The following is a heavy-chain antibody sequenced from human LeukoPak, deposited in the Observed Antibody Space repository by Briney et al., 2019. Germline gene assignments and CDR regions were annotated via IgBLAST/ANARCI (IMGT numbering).Heavy chain of an antibody. J-gene: IGHJ6*04. D-gene: IGHD3-10*02. CDR1: GFTFSSYE. Sequence: SGGSLRLSCAASGFTFSSYEMNWVRQAPGKGLEWVSYISSSGSTIYYGDSVKGRITISRDNAKTSLYLQMNSLRAEDTAVYYCAELGITMIGGVWGKGTTVTISS. CDR2: ISSSGSTI. CDR3: AELGITMIGGV. V-gene: IGHV3-48*03.